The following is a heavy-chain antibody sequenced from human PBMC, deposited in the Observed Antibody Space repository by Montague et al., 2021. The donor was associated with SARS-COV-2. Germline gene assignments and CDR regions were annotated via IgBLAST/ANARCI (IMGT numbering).Heavy chain of an antibody. V-gene: IGHV4-39*01. CDR1: GDSISASDYY. CDR3: ARHSGRDTIFGVVIIFDDFDI. J-gene: IGHJ3*02. D-gene: IGHD3-3*01. CDR2: ISDRGSA. Sequence: SETLSLTCIVSGDSISASDYYWGWIRQPPGKGLEWIGSISDRGSATCKASLQSRLTISVDTSKNQFSLRLSSVTAADTAVYYCARHSGRDTIFGVVIIFDDFDIWGQGTMVTVSS.